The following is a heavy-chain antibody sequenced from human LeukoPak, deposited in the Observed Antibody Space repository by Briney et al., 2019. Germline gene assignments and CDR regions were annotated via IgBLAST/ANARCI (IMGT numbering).Heavy chain of an antibody. Sequence: GGSLRLSCAASGFTFSSYGMHWVRQAPGKGLEWVSAIGGSGGSTYYADSVKGRFTVSRDNSKNTLYLQMNTLRAEDTAVFYCAKVSPRYFDSSGYHFFDYWGQGTLVTVSS. CDR2: IGGSGGST. V-gene: IGHV3-23*01. J-gene: IGHJ4*02. CDR3: AKVSPRYFDSSGYHFFDY. D-gene: IGHD3-22*01. CDR1: GFTFSSYG.